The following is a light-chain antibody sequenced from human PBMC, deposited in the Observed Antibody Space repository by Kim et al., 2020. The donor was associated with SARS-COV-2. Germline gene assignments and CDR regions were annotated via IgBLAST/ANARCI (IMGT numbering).Light chain of an antibody. J-gene: IGLJ3*02. CDR3: SSYTSSSGLMV. Sequence: QSALTQPASVSGSPGQSITISCTGTSSDIDDYNYVSWYQQHPGKAPKLVIYEVTKRPSGVAYRFSGAKSGNTASLTITALQAEDEADYYCSSYTSSSGLMVFGGGTQLTVL. CDR2: EVT. CDR1: SSDIDDYNY. V-gene: IGLV2-14*01.